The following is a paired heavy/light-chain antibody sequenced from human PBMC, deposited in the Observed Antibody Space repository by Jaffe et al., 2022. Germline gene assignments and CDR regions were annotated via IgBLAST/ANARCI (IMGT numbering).Heavy chain of an antibody. CDR1: GFTFSSYA. D-gene: IGHD2-2*01. CDR2: ISGSGGST. V-gene: IGHV3-23*01. CDR3: AKDSGYCSSTSCYYAYYFDY. Sequence: EVQLLESGGGLVQPGGSLRLSCAASGFTFSSYAMSWVRQAPGKGLEWVSAISGSGGSTYYADSVKGRFTISRDNSKNTLYLQMNSLRAEDTAVYYCAKDSGYCSSTSCYYAYYFDYWGQGTLVTVSS. J-gene: IGHJ4*02.
Light chain of an antibody. CDR3: QQRSNWPPAT. CDR2: DAS. Sequence: EIVLTQSPATLSLSPGERATLSCRASQSVSSYLAWYQQKPGQAPRLLIYDASNRATGIPARFSGSGSGTDFTLTISSLEPEDFAVYYCQQRSNWPPATFGGGTKVEIK. J-gene: IGKJ4*01. CDR1: QSVSSY. V-gene: IGKV3-11*01.